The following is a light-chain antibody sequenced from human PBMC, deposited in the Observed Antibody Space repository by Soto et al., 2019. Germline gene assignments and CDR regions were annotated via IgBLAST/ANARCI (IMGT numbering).Light chain of an antibody. Sequence: QSALAQPASVSGSPGQSITISCTGTSGFVGSFSLVSWYQQHPGKAPKVMISEGHRRPSGVPDSFSGSTSVNSASLTISGLQADDEADYYCCSYAGSSNVFGTGTKLTVL. J-gene: IGLJ1*01. V-gene: IGLV2-23*03. CDR3: CSYAGSSNV. CDR2: EGH. CDR1: SGFVGSFSL.